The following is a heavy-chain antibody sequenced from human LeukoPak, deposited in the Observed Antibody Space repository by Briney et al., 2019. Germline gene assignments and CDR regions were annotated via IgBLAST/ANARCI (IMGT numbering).Heavy chain of an antibody. CDR3: AREDNTGSSPADY. CDR2: ISSSSSYI. CDR1: GITFSSYS. D-gene: IGHD1-14*01. J-gene: IGHJ4*02. Sequence: GGSLRLSCAASGITFSSYSMNWVRQAPGKGLEWVSSISSSSSYIYYADSVKGRFTISRDNAKNSLYLQMSSLRAEDTAVYYCAREDNTGSSPADYWGQGTLVTVSS. V-gene: IGHV3-21*01.